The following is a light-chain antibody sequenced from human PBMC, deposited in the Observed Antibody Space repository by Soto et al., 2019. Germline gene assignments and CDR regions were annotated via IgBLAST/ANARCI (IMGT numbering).Light chain of an antibody. V-gene: IGKV1-13*02. CDR1: QGISSA. CDR3: QHYNSYSEA. Sequence: AIQLTQSPSSLSASVADRVTITCRASQGISSALAWYQQKPGKAPKLLIYKASHLENGVPSRFSGSGSGTEFTLTISSLQPDDFATYYCQHYNSYSEAFGQGTKVDIK. CDR2: KAS. J-gene: IGKJ1*01.